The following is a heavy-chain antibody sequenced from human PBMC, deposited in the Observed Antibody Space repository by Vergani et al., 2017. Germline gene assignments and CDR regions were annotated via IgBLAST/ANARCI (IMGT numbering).Heavy chain of an antibody. CDR2: ISWNSGSI. Sequence: VQLVESGGGVVQPGRSLRLSCAASGFTFDDYAMHWVRQAPGKGLEWVSGISWNSGSIGYADSVKGRFTISRDNAKNSLYLQMNSLRAEDTALYYCAKGSNYAGYYFDYWGQGTLVTVSS. CDR3: AKGSNYAGYYFDY. V-gene: IGHV3-9*01. J-gene: IGHJ4*02. CDR1: GFTFDDYA. D-gene: IGHD4-11*01.